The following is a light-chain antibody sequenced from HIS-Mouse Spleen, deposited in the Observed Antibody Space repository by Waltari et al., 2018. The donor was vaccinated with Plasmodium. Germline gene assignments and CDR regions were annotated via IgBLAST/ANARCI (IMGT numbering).Light chain of an antibody. J-gene: IGKJ4*01. Sequence: EIVLPPSPATLSLSPGESATLTCRASQSVSSYLAWYQQKPGQAPRLLIYDASNRATGIPARFSGSGSGTDFTLTISSLEPEDFAVYYCQQRSNWPRVLTFGGGTKVEIK. CDR1: QSVSSY. V-gene: IGKV3-11*01. CDR2: DAS. CDR3: QQRSNWPRVLT.